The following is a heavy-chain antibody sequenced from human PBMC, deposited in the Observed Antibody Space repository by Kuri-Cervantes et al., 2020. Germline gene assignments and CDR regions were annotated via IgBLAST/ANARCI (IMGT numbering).Heavy chain of an antibody. CDR3: ARSYEVGAFGY. Sequence: ASVKVSCKASGYTFTSYGISWVRQAPGQGLEWMGWINGGNGKTKFSQKFQGRVTITRDTSASTAYMELSSLRSEDTAVYYCARSYEVGAFGYWGQGALVTVPQ. D-gene: IGHD2-2*01. J-gene: IGHJ4*02. CDR1: GYTFTSYG. CDR2: INGGNGKT. V-gene: IGHV1-18*01.